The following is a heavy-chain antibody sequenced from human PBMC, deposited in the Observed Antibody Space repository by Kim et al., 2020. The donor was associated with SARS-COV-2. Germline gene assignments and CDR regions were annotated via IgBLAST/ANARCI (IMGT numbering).Heavy chain of an antibody. J-gene: IGHJ3*01. CDR3: TRDMDGPVSFDV. V-gene: IGHV6-1*01. D-gene: IGHD2-2*01. CDR1: GDTVASYSVA. CDR2: IKYRSEWHI. Sequence: SQTLSLTCDITGDTVASYSVAWSWLRQSPSRGLEFLGRIKYRSEWHIEYAESMRGRLTITPDPPKNQFSLQLDSVTPADTGVYYCTRDMDGPVSFDVWGQGTVVTVS.